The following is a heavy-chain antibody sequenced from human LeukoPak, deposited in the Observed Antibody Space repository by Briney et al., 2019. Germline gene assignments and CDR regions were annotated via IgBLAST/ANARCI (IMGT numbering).Heavy chain of an antibody. V-gene: IGHV3-23*01. Sequence: GGSLRLSCAASGFTFSSYAMSWVRQAPGKGLEWVSAISGSGGSTYYADSVKGRFTISRDNSKNTLYLQMNSLRAEDTAVYYCAKDSCSSTSCLYYFGYWGQGTLVTVSS. CDR3: AKDSCSSTSCLYYFGY. D-gene: IGHD2-2*01. J-gene: IGHJ4*02. CDR2: ISGSGGST. CDR1: GFTFSSYA.